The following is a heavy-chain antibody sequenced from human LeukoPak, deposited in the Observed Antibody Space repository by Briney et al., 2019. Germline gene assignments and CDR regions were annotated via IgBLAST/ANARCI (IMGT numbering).Heavy chain of an antibody. D-gene: IGHD2-2*01. V-gene: IGHV4-34*01. CDR3: ARGYPSLGYCSSTSCYLFDY. CDR1: GGSFSGYY. CDR2: INHSGST. Sequence: PSETLSLTCAVYGGSFSGYYWSWIRQPPGRGLEWIGEINHSGSTNYNPSLKSRVTISVDTSKNQFSLKLSSVTAADTAVYYCARGYPSLGYCSSTSCYLFDYWGQGTLVTVSS. J-gene: IGHJ4*02.